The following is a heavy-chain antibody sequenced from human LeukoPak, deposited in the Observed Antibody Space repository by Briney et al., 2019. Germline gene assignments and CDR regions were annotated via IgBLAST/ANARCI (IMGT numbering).Heavy chain of an antibody. D-gene: IGHD1-20*01. V-gene: IGHV4-61*01. CDR1: GASVSSVTYY. CDR2: IYDSGST. CDR3: ASCITGSNFSFATPGGCDY. J-gene: IGHJ4*02. Sequence: SETLSLTCTVSGASVSSVTYYCSWIRQPPVKGLEWIGHIYDSGSTNYNPSLKSRVTIPVDTSKNQISLKLSSVTAADTAVYYCASCITGSNFSFATPGGCDYWRQGTLVSVPS.